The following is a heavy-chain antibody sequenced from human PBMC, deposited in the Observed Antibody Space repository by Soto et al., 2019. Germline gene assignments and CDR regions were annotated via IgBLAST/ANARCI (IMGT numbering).Heavy chain of an antibody. Sequence: SETLSLTCTVSGGSISSYYLGWIRQPPGQGQEWIGSIYYSGSTYYNPSLKSRVTISVDTSKNQFSLKLSSVTAADTAVYYCAREQYSYGYLSHYYYGMDVWGQGTTVTVSS. CDR3: AREQYSYGYLSHYYYGMDV. CDR2: IYYSGST. D-gene: IGHD5-18*01. CDR1: GGSISSYY. J-gene: IGHJ6*02. V-gene: IGHV4-39*07.